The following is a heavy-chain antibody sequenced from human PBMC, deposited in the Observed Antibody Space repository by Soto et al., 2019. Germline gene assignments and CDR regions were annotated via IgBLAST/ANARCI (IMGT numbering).Heavy chain of an antibody. Sequence: GGSLRLSCATSGFTFSSYEMNWVRQAPGKGLEWVSYISSSGSTIYYADSVKGRFTISRDNAKNSLYLQMDSLRAEDTAVYYCASDQEAGSLLPYYYGMDVWGQGTTATVSS. CDR1: GFTFSSYE. CDR3: ASDQEAGSLLPYYYGMDV. D-gene: IGHD6-13*01. J-gene: IGHJ6*02. CDR2: ISSSGSTI. V-gene: IGHV3-48*03.